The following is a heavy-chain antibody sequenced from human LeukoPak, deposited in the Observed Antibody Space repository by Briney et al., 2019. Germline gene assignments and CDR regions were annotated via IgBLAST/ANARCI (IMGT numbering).Heavy chain of an antibody. V-gene: IGHV4-59*11. J-gene: IGHJ4*02. D-gene: IGHD5-24*01. CDR1: GGSISSHY. CDR3: ASRRDGYKYYFDY. Sequence: SETLSLTCTVSGGSISSHYWSWIRQPPGKGLEWIGYIYYSGSTNYNPSLESRVTISVDTSKNQFSLKLSSVTAADTAVYYCASRRDGYKYYFDYWGQGTLVTVSS. CDR2: IYYSGST.